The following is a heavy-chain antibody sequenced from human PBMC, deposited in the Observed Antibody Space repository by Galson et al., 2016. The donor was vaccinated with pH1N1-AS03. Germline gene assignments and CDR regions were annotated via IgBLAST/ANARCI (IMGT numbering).Heavy chain of an antibody. J-gene: IGHJ4*02. CDR2: ISGNGVST. CDR3: ARGPVSYSNYWFPPPDY. D-gene: IGHD6-13*01. V-gene: IGHV3-64*01. CDR1: GFTFSSYA. Sequence: SLRLSCAVGGFTFSSYAMFWVRQAPGKGLEYVSAISGNGVSTYYANSVKGKFTISRDNSKNTLYLQMGSLRPEDMAVYYCARGPVSYSNYWFPPPDYWGQGTLVTVSS.